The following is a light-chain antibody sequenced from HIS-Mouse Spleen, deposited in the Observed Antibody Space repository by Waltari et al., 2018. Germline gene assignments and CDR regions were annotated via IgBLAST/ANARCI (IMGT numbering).Light chain of an antibody. CDR3: QVWDSSSDHVV. CDR1: NIGRKS. Sequence: SYVLTQPPSVSVAPGKTARITCGGNNIGRKSVHWYQQKPGQAPVLVVYDDSDRPSGIPERFAASNAGNTATLTIRRVEAGDEADYYCQVWDSSSDHVVFGGGTKLTVL. J-gene: IGLJ2*01. CDR2: DDS. V-gene: IGLV3-21*03.